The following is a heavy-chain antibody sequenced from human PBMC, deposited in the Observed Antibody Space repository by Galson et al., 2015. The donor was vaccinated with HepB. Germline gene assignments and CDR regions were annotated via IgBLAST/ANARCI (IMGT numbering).Heavy chain of an antibody. Sequence: SLRLSCAASAFTFNAYAMHWVRQAPGKGLEWVTAISFDGSNKYYADSVKGRFTISRDNFKNSLYLQMDSLRVEDTAVYYCAREGWAGKKERRPRDDWGQGTLVTVSS. J-gene: IGHJ4*02. D-gene: IGHD3-16*01. CDR1: AFTFNAYA. V-gene: IGHV3-30*04. CDR2: ISFDGSNK. CDR3: AREGWAGKKERRPRDD.